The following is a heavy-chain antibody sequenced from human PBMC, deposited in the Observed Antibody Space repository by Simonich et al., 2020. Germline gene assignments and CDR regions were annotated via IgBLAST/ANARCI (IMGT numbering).Heavy chain of an antibody. V-gene: IGHV1-2*02. Sequence: QVQLVQSGAEVKKPGASVKVSCKASGYTFTGYYLHWVRQAPGQGLGWMGWTTPNSCGTNYAQKFQGRVTMTRDTSISTAYMELSRLRSDDTAVYYCARVRFEAFDIWGQGTMVTVSS. CDR1: GYTFTGYY. CDR2: TTPNSCGT. CDR3: ARVRFEAFDI. J-gene: IGHJ3*02.